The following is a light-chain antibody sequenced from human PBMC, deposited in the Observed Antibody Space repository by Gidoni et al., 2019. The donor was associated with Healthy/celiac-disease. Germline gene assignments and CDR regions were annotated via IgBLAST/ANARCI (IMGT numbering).Light chain of an antibody. V-gene: IGKV3-15*01. Sequence: EIVMTQSPATLSVSPGERATLSCRASQSVRSNLAWYQQKPGQAPRLLIYGASTRATGIPARFSGSGSGTEFTLTISSLQSEDFAVYYCQQYNNWPRWTFXXXTKVEIK. CDR3: QQYNNWPRWT. CDR1: QSVRSN. CDR2: GAS. J-gene: IGKJ1*01.